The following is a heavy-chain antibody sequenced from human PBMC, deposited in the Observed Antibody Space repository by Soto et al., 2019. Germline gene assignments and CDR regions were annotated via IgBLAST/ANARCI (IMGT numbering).Heavy chain of an antibody. V-gene: IGHV4-34*01. CDR2: INHSGST. D-gene: IGHD3-10*01. CDR3: ASNRFGELLPGY. Sequence: SETLSLTCAVYGGSFSGYYWSWIRQPPGKGLEWIGEINHSGSTNYNPSLKSRVTISVETSKNQFSLRLSAVTAADTAVYYGASNRFGELLPGYWGQGTLVTVSS. J-gene: IGHJ4*02. CDR1: GGSFSGYY.